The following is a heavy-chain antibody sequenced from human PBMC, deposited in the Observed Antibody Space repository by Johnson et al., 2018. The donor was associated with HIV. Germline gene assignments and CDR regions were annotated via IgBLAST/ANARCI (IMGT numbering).Heavy chain of an antibody. CDR2: IGTAGDT. D-gene: IGHD1-1*01. CDR1: GFTFSSYD. Sequence: VQLVESGGGLVQPGGSLRLSCAASGFTFSSYDMHWVRQATGKGLEWVSAIGTAGDTYYPGSVKGRFTISRNNADNSLYLQMNSLRVEDTALYFCATVWRNGGRHSFDVWGLGTMVTVSS. V-gene: IGHV3-13*01. CDR3: ATVWRNGGRHSFDV. J-gene: IGHJ3*01.